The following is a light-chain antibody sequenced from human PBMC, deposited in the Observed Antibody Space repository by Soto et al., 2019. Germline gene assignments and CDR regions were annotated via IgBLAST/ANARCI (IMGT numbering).Light chain of an antibody. CDR2: DAS. J-gene: IGKJ4*01. CDR1: QSVSSY. CDR3: QQRSNWPPKLT. Sequence: NVLTKSPGTLSLSKGERATLSCRASQSVSSYLAWYQQKPGQAPRLLIYDASNRATGIPARFSGSGSGTDFTLTISSLEPEDFAVYYCQQRSNWPPKLTFGGGAKVDIK. V-gene: IGKV3-11*01.